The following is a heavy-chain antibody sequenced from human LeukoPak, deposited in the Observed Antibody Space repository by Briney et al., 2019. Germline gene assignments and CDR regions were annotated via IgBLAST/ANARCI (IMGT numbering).Heavy chain of an antibody. Sequence: GGSLRLSCAASGFTFSSYAMSWVRQAPGKGLEWVSAISGSGGSTYYADSVKGRFTISRDNSKNTLYLQMNSLRAEDTAVYYCAKATLIVVVRDWFDYWGQGTLVTVSS. J-gene: IGHJ4*02. V-gene: IGHV3-23*01. D-gene: IGHD3-22*01. CDR1: GFTFSSYA. CDR2: ISGSGGST. CDR3: AKATLIVVVRDWFDY.